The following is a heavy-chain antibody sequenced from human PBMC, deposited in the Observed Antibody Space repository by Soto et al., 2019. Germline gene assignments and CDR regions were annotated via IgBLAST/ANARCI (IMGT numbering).Heavy chain of an antibody. CDR3: ASAVVVPAARFDS. D-gene: IGHD2-15*01. CDR1: GFTFSTYP. CDR2: ISSSSVYI. J-gene: IGHJ4*02. V-gene: IGHV3-21*01. Sequence: EVQLVESGGGLVRPGGSLRLSCAASGFTFSTYPMHWVRQAPGKGLQWVSSISSSSVYIYYADSMKGRFTISRDNAKKSLYLQMNSLRAEDTAVYYCASAVVVPAARFDSWGQGTLVTVSS.